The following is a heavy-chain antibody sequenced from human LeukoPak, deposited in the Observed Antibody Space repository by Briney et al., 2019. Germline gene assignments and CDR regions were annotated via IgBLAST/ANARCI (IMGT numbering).Heavy chain of an antibody. CDR2: ISHSSSDI. J-gene: IGHJ4*02. Sequence: GGSLRLSCAASGFTFSSYNMNWVRQAPGKGLEWVSSISHSSSDIYYADSVEGRFTISRDNAKNSLYLQMNSLRAEDMAVYYCARIPAIAGIDYWGQGTLVTVSS. CDR1: GFTFSSYN. D-gene: IGHD6-13*01. CDR3: ARIPAIAGIDY. V-gene: IGHV3-21*01.